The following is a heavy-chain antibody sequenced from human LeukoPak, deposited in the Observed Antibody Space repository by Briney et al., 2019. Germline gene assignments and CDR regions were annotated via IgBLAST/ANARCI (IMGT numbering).Heavy chain of an antibody. J-gene: IGHJ4*02. CDR2: ISGSGGST. CDR1: GFTFSSYA. Sequence: GESLRLSCAASGFTFSSYAMSWVRQAPGKGLEWVSAISGSGGSTYYADSVEGRFTISRDNYKNTMYLQMNSLSAEDTAVYYCAKEAMLYGWYFDYWGQGTLVTVSS. CDR3: AKEAMLYGWYFDY. D-gene: IGHD2-8*01. V-gene: IGHV3-23*01.